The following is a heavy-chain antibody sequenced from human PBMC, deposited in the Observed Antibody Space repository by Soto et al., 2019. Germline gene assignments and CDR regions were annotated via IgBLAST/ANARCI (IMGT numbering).Heavy chain of an antibody. CDR1: GDSISRGYY. Sequence: KTSETLSLTCAVSGDSISRGYYWAWIRQPPGKGLEWIGSIYHTGTTYYNPSLKSRVTISVDTSKNQFSLKLSSVTAADSAVYFCERTDNVGYYQYFGQGTLVTVSS. CDR3: ERTDNVGYYQY. V-gene: IGHV4-38-2*01. D-gene: IGHD2-15*01. J-gene: IGHJ4*02. CDR2: IYHTGTT.